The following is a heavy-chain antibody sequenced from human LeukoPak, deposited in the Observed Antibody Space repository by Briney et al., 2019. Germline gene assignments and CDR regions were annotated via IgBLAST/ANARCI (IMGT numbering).Heavy chain of an antibody. CDR3: ARAPSQDDAFDI. V-gene: IGHV3-53*01. J-gene: IGHJ3*02. CDR1: GFTVSTNY. CDR2: IYSGGGT. Sequence: PGGSLRLSCAASGFTVSTNYMNWVRQAPGKGLEWVSVIYSGGGTYYADSVKGRFTISRDISKNTLYLQMNSLRAEDTAVYYCARAPSQDDAFDIWGQGTMVTVSS.